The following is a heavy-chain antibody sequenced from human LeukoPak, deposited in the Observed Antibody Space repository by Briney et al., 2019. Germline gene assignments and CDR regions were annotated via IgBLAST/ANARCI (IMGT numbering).Heavy chain of an antibody. V-gene: IGHV3-30*18. CDR3: AKQGRDHCSGGSCYLFDY. D-gene: IGHD2-15*01. CDR1: GFTFISFG. J-gene: IGHJ4*02. CDR2: ISYESGDK. Sequence: PGRSLRLSYAPSGFTFISFGMHWVRQAPSKGLQGVALISYESGDKYYADSVKGRFTISRDNSKDTLFLQMNSLRPEDTAVYYCAKQGRDHCSGGSCYLFDYWGQGTLVTVSS.